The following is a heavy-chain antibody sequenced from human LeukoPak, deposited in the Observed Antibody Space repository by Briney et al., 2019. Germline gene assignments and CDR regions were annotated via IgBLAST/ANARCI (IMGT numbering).Heavy chain of an antibody. Sequence: PSETLSLTCTVSGGSISSSSYYWGWIRQPPGKGLEWIGSIYYSGSTYYNPSLKSRVTISVDTSKNQFSLKLSSVTAADTAVYYFARVEGSGGSCCDAFDIWGQGTMVTVSS. J-gene: IGHJ3*02. CDR2: IYYSGST. V-gene: IGHV4-39*07. CDR1: GGSISSSSYY. D-gene: IGHD2-15*01. CDR3: ARVEGSGGSCCDAFDI.